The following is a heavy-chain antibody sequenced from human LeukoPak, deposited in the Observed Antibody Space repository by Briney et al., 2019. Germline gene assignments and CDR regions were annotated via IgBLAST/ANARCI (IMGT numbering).Heavy chain of an antibody. V-gene: IGHV3-48*03. CDR1: GFTFSSYE. Sequence: GGTLSLSCAASGFTFSSYEMNWVRRAPAKGLEEWSYHSSSGSTIYYADSVKGRFTISRDNAKNSLYLQMNSLRAEDTAVYYCARGQVVPGARGFGPWGQGTLVTVSS. CDR3: ARGQVVPGARGFGP. J-gene: IGHJ5*02. D-gene: IGHD2-2*01. CDR2: HSSSGSTI.